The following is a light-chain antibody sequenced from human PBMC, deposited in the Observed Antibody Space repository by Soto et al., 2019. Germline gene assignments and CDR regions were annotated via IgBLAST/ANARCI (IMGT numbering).Light chain of an antibody. V-gene: IGKV3-15*01. CDR3: QQYNNWPRT. Sequence: EILMTQSLATLSVSPGERVTLSCRASQSVSSYLAWYQQKPGQPPRLLIYGASTRATGIPARFSGSGSGTEFTLTISSLQSEDFAVYYCQQYNNWPRTFGQGTKVDI. CDR2: GAS. CDR1: QSVSSY. J-gene: IGKJ1*01.